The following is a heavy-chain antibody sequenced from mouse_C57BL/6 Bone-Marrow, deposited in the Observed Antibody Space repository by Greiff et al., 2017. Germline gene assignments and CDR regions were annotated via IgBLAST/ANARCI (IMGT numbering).Heavy chain of an antibody. D-gene: IGHD1-1*02. CDR2: IYPGGGYT. CDR3: AIPSLWDFDY. J-gene: IGHJ2*01. CDR1: GYTFTNYW. V-gene: IGHV1-63*01. Sequence: QVQLQQSGAELVRPGTSVKMSCKASGYTFTNYWIGWAKQRPGHGLEWIGDIYPGGGYTNYNEKFKGKATLTADKSSSTAYMQFSSLTSEDSAIYYCAIPSLWDFDYWGQGTTLTVSS.